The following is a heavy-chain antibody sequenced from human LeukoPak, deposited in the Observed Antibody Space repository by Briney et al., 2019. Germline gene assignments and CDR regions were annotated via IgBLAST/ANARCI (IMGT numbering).Heavy chain of an antibody. CDR3: ARDGGLIQLWLGVDY. Sequence: GGSLRLSCAASGFTVSSNYMSWVRQAPGKGLEWVSSISSSSSYIYYADSVKGRFTISRGNAKNSLYLQMNSLRAEDTAVYYCARDGGLIQLWLGVDYWGQGTLVTVSS. D-gene: IGHD5-18*01. CDR1: GFTVSSNY. V-gene: IGHV3-21*01. J-gene: IGHJ4*02. CDR2: ISSSSSYI.